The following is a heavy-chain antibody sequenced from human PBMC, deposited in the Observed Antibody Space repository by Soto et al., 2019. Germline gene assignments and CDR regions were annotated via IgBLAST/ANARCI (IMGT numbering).Heavy chain of an antibody. CDR3: AKDSITFFYGVDV. J-gene: IGHJ6*02. V-gene: IGHV3-23*01. Sequence: GGSLRLSCAASGFTFSSFAMNWVRQAPGKGLEWVSSISDSGGSTYYADSVKRRFTISRDKSKKTLYLQMNSLRAEDTAVYYCAKDSITFFYGVDVWGQGTTVTVSS. D-gene: IGHD3-10*01. CDR2: ISDSGGST. CDR1: GFTFSSFA.